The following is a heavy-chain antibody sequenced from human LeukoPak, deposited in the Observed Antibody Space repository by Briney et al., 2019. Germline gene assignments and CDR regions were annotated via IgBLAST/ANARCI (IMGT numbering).Heavy chain of an antibody. D-gene: IGHD1-1*01. V-gene: IGHV3-23*01. Sequence: GGSLRLSCAVSGFTFSSYAMSWVRQAPGKGLEWVSAISGSGGSTYYADSVKGRFTISRDNSKNTLYLQMNSLRAEDTAVYYCAKNREEYNWNLAAYYYYYGMDVWGKGTTATVSS. CDR3: AKNREEYNWNLAAYYYYYGMDV. CDR2: ISGSGGST. CDR1: GFTFSSYA. J-gene: IGHJ6*04.